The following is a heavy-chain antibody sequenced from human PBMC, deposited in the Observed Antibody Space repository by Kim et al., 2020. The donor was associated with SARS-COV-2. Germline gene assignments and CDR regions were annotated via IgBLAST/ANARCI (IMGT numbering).Heavy chain of an antibody. CDR3: ARLGYYYDSSGYYYDYGMDV. D-gene: IGHD3-22*01. CDR2: IYYSGST. J-gene: IGHJ6*02. Sequence: SETLSLTCTVSGGSISSYYWSWIRQPPGKGLEWIGYIYYSGSTNYNPSLKSRVTISVDTSKNQFSLKLSSVTAAHTAVYYCARLGYYYDSSGYYYDYGMDVWGQGTTVTVSS. CDR1: GGSISSYY. V-gene: IGHV4-59*08.